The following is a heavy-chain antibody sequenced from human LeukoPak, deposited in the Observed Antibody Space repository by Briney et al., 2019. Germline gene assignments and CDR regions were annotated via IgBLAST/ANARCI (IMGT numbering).Heavy chain of an antibody. D-gene: IGHD5-12*01. Sequence: SETLSLTCTVSGGSISSYYWSWIRQPPGKGLEWIGYIYYSGSTNYNPSLKSRVTISVDTSKNQFSLKLNSVTAADTAVYYCARGGSSGYVYWGQGALVTVSS. CDR3: ARGGSSGYVY. V-gene: IGHV4-59*12. CDR1: GGSISSYY. J-gene: IGHJ4*02. CDR2: IYYSGST.